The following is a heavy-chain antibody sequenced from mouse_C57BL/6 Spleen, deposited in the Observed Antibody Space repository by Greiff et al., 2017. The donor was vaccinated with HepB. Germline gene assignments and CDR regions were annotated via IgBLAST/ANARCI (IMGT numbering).Heavy chain of an antibody. J-gene: IGHJ2*01. Sequence: EVQLQQSGPELVKPGASVKIPCKASGYTFTDYNMDWVKQSHGKSLEWIGDINPNNGGTIYNQKFKGKATLTVDKSSSTAYMELRSLTSEDTAVYYCARLRYYGSSHLYFDYWGQGTTLTVSS. V-gene: IGHV1-18*01. CDR3: ARLRYYGSSHLYFDY. CDR2: INPNNGGT. CDR1: GYTFTDYN. D-gene: IGHD1-1*01.